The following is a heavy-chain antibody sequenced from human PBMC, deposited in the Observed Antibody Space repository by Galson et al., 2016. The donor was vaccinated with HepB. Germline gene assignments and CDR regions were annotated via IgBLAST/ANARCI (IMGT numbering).Heavy chain of an antibody. CDR1: GESFSGYY. J-gene: IGHJ4*02. Sequence: ETLSLPCAVFGESFSGYYWSWVRQPPGKGLEWIGEINHRGDTTSNPSLKTRVTISIDKSEDQFSLKLSSVTAADTAVYYCARGEIASRLDYWGPGSLVTVSS. V-gene: IGHV4-34*01. CDR2: INHRGDT. D-gene: IGHD6-6*01. CDR3: ARGEIASRLDY.